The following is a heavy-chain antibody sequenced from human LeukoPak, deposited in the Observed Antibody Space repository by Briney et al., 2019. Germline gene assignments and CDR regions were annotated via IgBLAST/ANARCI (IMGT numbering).Heavy chain of an antibody. CDR2: IIPIFGTA. D-gene: IGHD1-26*01. Sequence: SVKVSCTASGGTFSSYAISWVRQAPGQGLEWMGGIIPIFGTANYAQKFQGRVTITADESTSTAYMELSSLRSEDTAVYYCAREGSGSYYFDYWGQGTLVTVSS. CDR1: GGTFSSYA. V-gene: IGHV1-69*01. J-gene: IGHJ4*02. CDR3: AREGSGSYYFDY.